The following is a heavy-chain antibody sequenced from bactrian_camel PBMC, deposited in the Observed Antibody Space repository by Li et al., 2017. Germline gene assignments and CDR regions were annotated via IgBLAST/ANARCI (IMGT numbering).Heavy chain of an antibody. CDR3: AAELAPPRWWSPLDFSN. CDR2: INGGGTVT. D-gene: IGHD6*01. V-gene: IGHV3S40*01. Sequence: DVQLVESGGGLVQPGGSLRLSCVVSGFTFSAYDMSWVRQAPGKGLEWVSGINGGGTVTWSPDSLKGRFTISRDNAKSTLYLEMNNLKPEDTGMYYCAAELAPPRWWSPLDFSNWGQGTQVTVS. CDR1: GFTFSAYD. J-gene: IGHJ6*01.